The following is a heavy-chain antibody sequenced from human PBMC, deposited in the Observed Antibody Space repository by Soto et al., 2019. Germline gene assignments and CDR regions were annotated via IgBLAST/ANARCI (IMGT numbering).Heavy chain of an antibody. D-gene: IGHD3-3*01. CDR3: ASHYDMWSGYLSPVDY. Sequence: GGSLRLSCAAPGYTFSDYYMSWIRQAPGKGLEWISYIDTSGTKIYYADSVKGRFTITRDNAKNSLYLEMNSLRDEDTAVYYCASHYDMWSGYLSPVDYWDQGTLVTVSS. CDR2: IDTSGTKI. J-gene: IGHJ4*02. CDR1: GYTFSDYY. V-gene: IGHV3-11*01.